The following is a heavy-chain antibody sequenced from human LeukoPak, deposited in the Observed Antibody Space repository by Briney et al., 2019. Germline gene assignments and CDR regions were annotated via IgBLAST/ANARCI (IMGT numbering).Heavy chain of an antibody. D-gene: IGHD1-26*01. CDR2: IIPIFGTA. CDR3: ASIAKARDAFDI. Sequence: SVKVSCKASGGTFSSYAISWVRQAPGQGLEWMGRIIPIFGTANYAQKFQGRVTITTDESTSTAYMELSSLRSEDTAVYYCASIAKARDAFDIWGQETMVTVSS. V-gene: IGHV1-69*05. J-gene: IGHJ3*02. CDR1: GGTFSSYA.